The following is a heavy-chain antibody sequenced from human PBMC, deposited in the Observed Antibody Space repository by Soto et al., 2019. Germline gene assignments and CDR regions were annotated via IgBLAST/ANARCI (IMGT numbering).Heavy chain of an antibody. V-gene: IGHV4-30-4*01. CDR3: ARERLWFGESRYYYYGMDV. Sequence: PSETLSLTCTVSGGSISSGDYYWSWIRQPPGKGLEWIGYIYYSGSTYYNPSLKSRVTISVDTSKNQFSLKLSSVTAADTAVYYCARERLWFGESRYYYYGMDVWGQGTTVIVSS. J-gene: IGHJ6*02. CDR1: GGSISSGDYY. CDR2: IYYSGST. D-gene: IGHD3-10*01.